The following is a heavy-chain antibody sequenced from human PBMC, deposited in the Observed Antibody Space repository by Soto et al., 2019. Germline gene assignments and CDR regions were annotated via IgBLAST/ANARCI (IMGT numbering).Heavy chain of an antibody. Sequence: QVQLVQSGAEVKKPGSSVKVSCKASGGTFSSYAISWLRQAPGQGLEWMGGIIPIFGTANYAQTFQGRVTITAEESTSTAYMELSSLRSEDTAVYYCARETMIVVVTSPNAFDIWGQGTMVTVSS. CDR1: GGTFSSYA. J-gene: IGHJ3*02. D-gene: IGHD3-22*01. CDR2: IIPIFGTA. V-gene: IGHV1-69*12. CDR3: ARETMIVVVTSPNAFDI.